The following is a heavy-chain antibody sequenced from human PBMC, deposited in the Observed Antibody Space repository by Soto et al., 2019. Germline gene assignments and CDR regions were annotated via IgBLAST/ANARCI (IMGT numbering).Heavy chain of an antibody. CDR3: ARDEYSSSSFDY. V-gene: IGHV3-48*01. CDR1: GFTFSNYA. CDR2: ISSSSTTI. D-gene: IGHD6-6*01. Sequence: GGSLRLSCAASGFTFSNYALSWVRQAPGKGLEWVSAISSSSTTIYYADSVKGRFTISRDNAKNSLYLQMNSLRAEDTAVYYCARDEYSSSSFDYWGQGTLVTVSS. J-gene: IGHJ4*02.